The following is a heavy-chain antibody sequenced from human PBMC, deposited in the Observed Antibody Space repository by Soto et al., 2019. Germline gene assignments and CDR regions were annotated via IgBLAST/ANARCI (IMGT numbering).Heavy chain of an antibody. V-gene: IGHV4-30-4*01. CDR1: GGSISSGSYY. J-gene: IGHJ5*02. CDR2: IYYSGST. CDR3: ARDFFDSSNYTTNWFDP. D-gene: IGHD3-22*01. Sequence: TSETLSLTCTVSGGSISSGSYYWGWIRQPPGKGLEWIGYIYYSGSTYYNPSLKSRVTISVDTSKNQFSLKLSSVTAADAALYYCARDFFDSSNYTTNWFDPWGQGTLVTVSS.